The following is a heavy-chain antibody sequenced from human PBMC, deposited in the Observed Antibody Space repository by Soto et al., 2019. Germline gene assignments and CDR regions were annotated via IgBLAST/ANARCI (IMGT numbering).Heavy chain of an antibody. D-gene: IGHD3-22*01. Sequence: ASETLSRTCTVSGASISSSYWSWIRQSPEKGLEWIGYVYYTGSTNYNPSLKSRVTISLDTSRNQFSLKLNSVTAADTALYFCARGYYDTGSGYSNYFDIWRKRTMVTV. CDR3: ARGYYDTGSGYSNYFDI. J-gene: IGHJ3*02. CDR2: VYYTGST. V-gene: IGHV4-59*01. CDR1: GASISSSY.